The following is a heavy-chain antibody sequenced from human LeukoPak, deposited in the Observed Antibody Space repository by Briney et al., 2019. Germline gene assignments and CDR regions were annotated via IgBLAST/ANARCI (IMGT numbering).Heavy chain of an antibody. CDR1: GFTFSSYW. Sequence: GGSLRLSCAASGFTFSSYWMSWVRQAPGKGLEWVANIKQDGSEKYYVDSVKGRFTISRDNAKNSLYLQMNSLRAEDTAVYYCARVRVTTSPIARYYYYGMDVWGQGTTVTVSS. CDR3: ARVRVTTSPIARYYYYGMDV. J-gene: IGHJ6*02. CDR2: IKQDGSEK. D-gene: IGHD4-11*01. V-gene: IGHV3-7*03.